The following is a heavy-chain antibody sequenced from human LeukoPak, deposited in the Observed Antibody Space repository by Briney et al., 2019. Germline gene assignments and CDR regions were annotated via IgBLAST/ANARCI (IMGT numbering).Heavy chain of an antibody. CDR3: ARGVRTRNRDWFDP. D-gene: IGHD1-1*01. V-gene: IGHV4-38-2*01. CDR2: IYHNGNT. J-gene: IGHJ5*02. CDR1: GYSISSGYY. Sequence: PSETLSLTCAVSGYSISSGYYWGWIRQPLRKGLEWIGSIYHNGNTYYNPPLKSRVTISVDTSKNEFSLKLSSVTAADTAVYYCARGVRTRNRDWFDPWGQGTLVTVSS.